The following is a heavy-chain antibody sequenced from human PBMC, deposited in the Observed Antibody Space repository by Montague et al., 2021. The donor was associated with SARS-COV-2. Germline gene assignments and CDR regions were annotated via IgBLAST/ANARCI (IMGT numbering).Heavy chain of an antibody. CDR3: ARLRSSSNWYFDL. V-gene: IGHV4-31*03. CDR2: IYYSGST. CDR1: GGSISSGGYY. J-gene: IGHJ2*01. Sequence: TLSLTCTVSGGSISSGGYYWSWIRQHPGKGLEWIGYIYYSGSTYYNPSLKSRVTISLDTSKNQFSLKLSSVTAADTAVYYCARLRSSSNWYFDLWGRGTLVTVSS. D-gene: IGHD6-6*01.